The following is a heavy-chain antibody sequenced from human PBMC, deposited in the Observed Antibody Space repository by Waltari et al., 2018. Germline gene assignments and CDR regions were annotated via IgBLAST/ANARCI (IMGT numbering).Heavy chain of an antibody. CDR3: AKDAFIAVAGSYNWFDP. Sequence: EVQLLESGGGLVQPGGSLRLSCAASGFTFSSDAMSWVRQAAGKGREGVSAISGSGGSTYYADPGTGRFTISRDNSKNTLYLQMNILRAEDAAVYYCAKDAFIAVAGSYNWFDPWGQGTTVTVSS. CDR2: ISGSGGST. D-gene: IGHD6-19*01. V-gene: IGHV3-23*01. J-gene: IGHJ5*01. CDR1: GFTFSSDA.